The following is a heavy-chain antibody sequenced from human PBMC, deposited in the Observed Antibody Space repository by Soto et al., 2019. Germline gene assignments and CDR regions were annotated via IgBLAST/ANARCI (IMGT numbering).Heavy chain of an antibody. Sequence: PSETLSLTCAVSGGSISSGGYSWSWIRQPPGKGLEWIGYIYHSGSTYYNPSLKSRVTISVDTSKNQLSLKVSSVTAADTAVYYCARRGADTTATFFDYWGQGALVTVSS. D-gene: IGHD6-25*01. J-gene: IGHJ4*02. V-gene: IGHV4-30-2*02. CDR2: IYHSGST. CDR1: GGSISSGGYS. CDR3: ARRGADTTATFFDY.